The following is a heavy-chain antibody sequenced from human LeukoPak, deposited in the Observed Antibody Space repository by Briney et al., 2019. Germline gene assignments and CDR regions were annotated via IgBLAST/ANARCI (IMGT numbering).Heavy chain of an antibody. CDR2: ISSSSSYI. J-gene: IGHJ3*02. V-gene: IGHV3-21*01. CDR3: ARESGYSYANDAFDI. CDR1: GFTFSSYS. Sequence: GGSLRLSCAASGFTFSSYSMNWVRQAPGKGLEWVSSISSSSSYIYYADSVKGRFTISRDNAKNSLYLQMNSLRAEDTAVYYCARESGYSYANDAFDIWGQGTMVTVSS. D-gene: IGHD5-18*01.